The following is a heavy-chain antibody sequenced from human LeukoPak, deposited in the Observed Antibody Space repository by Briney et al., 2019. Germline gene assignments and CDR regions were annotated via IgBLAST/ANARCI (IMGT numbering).Heavy chain of an antibody. CDR3: AKALSAAHPRGYYDYMDV. CDR1: GFTFSSYG. Sequence: GGSLRLSCAASGFTFSSYGMSWVRQAPGKGLEWVSSISGSGGSTYYAGSVKGRFTISRDNSKNTLYLQMNSLRAEDTAVYYCAKALSAAHPRGYYDYMDVWGKGTTVTISS. D-gene: IGHD2-2*01. CDR2: ISGSGGST. J-gene: IGHJ6*03. V-gene: IGHV3-23*01.